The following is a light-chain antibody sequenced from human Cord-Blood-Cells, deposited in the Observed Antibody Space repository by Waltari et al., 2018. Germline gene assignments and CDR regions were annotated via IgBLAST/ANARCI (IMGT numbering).Light chain of an antibody. J-gene: IGKJ4*01. CDR1: QSVSSN. CDR3: QQYNNWLT. V-gene: IGKV3-15*01. Sequence: EIVMTQSPATLSVYAGERATLSCRASQSVSSNLAWYQQKPGQAPMLLIYGASTRATGIPARFSGSGSGTEFTLTISSLQSEDFAVYYCQQYNNWLTFGGGTKVEIK. CDR2: GAS.